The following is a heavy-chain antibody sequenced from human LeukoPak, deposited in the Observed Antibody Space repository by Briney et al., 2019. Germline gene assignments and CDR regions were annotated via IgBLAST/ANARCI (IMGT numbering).Heavy chain of an antibody. CDR1: GYTFTNFD. J-gene: IGHJ4*02. D-gene: IGHD3-22*01. CDR2: MSPNSGNT. Sequence: ASVKVSCKASGYTFTNFDINWVQQATGQGLEWMGWMSPNSGNTGYAQKFQGRVTMTRNTSISTAYMELSSLKSEDTAVYYCARAPFYLHSSAWDWGQGTLVTVSS. CDR3: ARAPFYLHSSAWD. V-gene: IGHV1-8*01.